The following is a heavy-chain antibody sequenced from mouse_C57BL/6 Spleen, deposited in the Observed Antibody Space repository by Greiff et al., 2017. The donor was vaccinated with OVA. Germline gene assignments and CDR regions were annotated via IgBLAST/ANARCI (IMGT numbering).Heavy chain of an antibody. CDR2: IDPSDSYT. J-gene: IGHJ2*01. CDR3: ARGIITTVAFDY. CDR1: GYTFTSYW. D-gene: IGHD1-1*01. Sequence: QVQLQQPGAELVKPGASVKLSCKASGYTFTSYWMQWVKQRPGQGLEWIGEIDPSDSYTNYNQKFKGKATLTVDTSSRTAYMQRSSLTSEDSAVYYCARGIITTVAFDYWGQGTTLTVSS. V-gene: IGHV1-50*01.